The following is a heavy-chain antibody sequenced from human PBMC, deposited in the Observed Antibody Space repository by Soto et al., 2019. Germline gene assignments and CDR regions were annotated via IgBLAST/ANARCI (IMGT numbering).Heavy chain of an antibody. D-gene: IGHD2-15*01. J-gene: IGHJ6*02. V-gene: IGHV4-34*01. CDR2: INHSGSI. CDR1: GGSFSGYY. CDR3: ARGSMMRIPAASGRDYYYHGLDV. Sequence: QVQLQQWGAGLLKPSETLSLNCAVYGGSFSGYYWRWIRQPPGKGLEWIGEINHSGSINYNPSLKSRVTMSVDTATNQFSLKLNSVTAADSAVFYCARGSMMRIPAASGRDYYYHGLDVWGQGTAVTVSS.